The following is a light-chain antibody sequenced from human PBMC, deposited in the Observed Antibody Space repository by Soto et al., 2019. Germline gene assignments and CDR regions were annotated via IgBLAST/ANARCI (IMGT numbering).Light chain of an antibody. CDR1: GSDIGAYPY. J-gene: IGLJ1*01. V-gene: IGLV2-14*01. CDR2: EVS. CDR3: SSYTSSSTLYV. Sequence: QSVLTQPPSASGSLGQSVTISCTGSGSDIGAYPYVSWYQQHAGKPPKLMISEVSNRPSGVSNRFSGSKSGNTASLTISGLQAEDEADYFCSSYTSSSTLYVFGTGTKVTVL.